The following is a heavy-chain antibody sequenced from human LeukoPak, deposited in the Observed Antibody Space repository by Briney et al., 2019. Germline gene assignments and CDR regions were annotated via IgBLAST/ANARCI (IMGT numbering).Heavy chain of an antibody. J-gene: IGHJ4*02. CDR1: GFTFSSYA. Sequence: PGGSLRLSCAASGFTFSSYAMSWVRQAPGKGLRWLSAISANGINTYYADSVKGRFTISRDNSKNTLYLHMHSLRADDTALYYCAKDLHGAFDYWGQGILVTVSS. V-gene: IGHV3-23*01. CDR3: AKDLHGAFDY. CDR2: ISANGINT. D-gene: IGHD3-10*01.